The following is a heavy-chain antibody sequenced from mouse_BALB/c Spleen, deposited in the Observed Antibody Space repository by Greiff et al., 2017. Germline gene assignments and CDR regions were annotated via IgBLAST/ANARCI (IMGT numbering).Heavy chain of an antibody. CDR3: ARDVVGNYVPYWYFDV. J-gene: IGHJ1*01. CDR1: GFSLTSYG. Sequence: VQLQQSGPGLVAPSQSLSITCTVSGFSLTSYGVHWVRQPPGKGLEWLGVIWAGGSTNYNSALMSRLSISKDNSKSQVFLKMNSLQTDDTAMYYCARDVVGNYVPYWYFDVWGAGTTVTVSS. CDR2: IWAGGST. V-gene: IGHV2-9*02. D-gene: IGHD2-1*01.